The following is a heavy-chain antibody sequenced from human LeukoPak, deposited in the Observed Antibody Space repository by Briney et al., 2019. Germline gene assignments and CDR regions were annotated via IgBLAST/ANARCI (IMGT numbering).Heavy chain of an antibody. CDR2: IYTGGST. D-gene: IGHD1-1*01. CDR1: GFTVSSNY. V-gene: IGHV3-53*01. Sequence: PGGSLRLSCAASGFTVSSNYMSWVRQAPGKGLEWVSVIYTGGSTYYADSVKGRFTISRDNSKNTLYLQMNNLRAEDTAVYYCAKNRGGTYKYYMDVWGNGTTVTVSS. J-gene: IGHJ6*03. CDR3: AKNRGGTYKYYMDV.